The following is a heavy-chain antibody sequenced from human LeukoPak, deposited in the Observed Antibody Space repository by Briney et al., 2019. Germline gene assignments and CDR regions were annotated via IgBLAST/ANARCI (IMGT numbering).Heavy chain of an antibody. CDR3: ARGQDYYDSSGYYYEYFQH. Sequence: PSETLSLTCTVSGGSISSYYWSWIRQPPGKGLEWIAYIYYSGSTNYNPSLKSRVTISVDTSKNQFSLKLSSVTAADTAVYYCARGQDYYDSSGYYYEYFQHWGQGTLVTVSS. CDR1: GGSISSYY. CDR2: IYYSGST. D-gene: IGHD3-22*01. V-gene: IGHV4-59*01. J-gene: IGHJ1*01.